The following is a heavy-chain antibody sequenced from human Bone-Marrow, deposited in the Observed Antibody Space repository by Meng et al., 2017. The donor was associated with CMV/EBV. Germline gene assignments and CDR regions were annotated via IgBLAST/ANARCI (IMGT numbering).Heavy chain of an antibody. V-gene: IGHV3-74*01. CDR1: GFTFNTYA. D-gene: IGHD2-2*02. CDR3: ARGRIVDAVVVPAAIRENAFDI. J-gene: IGHJ3*02. CDR2: INSDGSST. Sequence: GESLKISCAASGFTFNTYAMTWVRQAPGKGLVWVSRINSDGSSTSYADSVKGRFTISRDNAKNSLYLQMNSLRAEDTAVYYCARGRIVDAVVVPAAIRENAFDIWGQGTMVTVSS.